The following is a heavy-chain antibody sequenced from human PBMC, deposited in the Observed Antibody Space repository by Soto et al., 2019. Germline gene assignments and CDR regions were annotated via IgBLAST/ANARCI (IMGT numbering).Heavy chain of an antibody. CDR2: ISYDGSNK. CDR3: AKGKRATGYSSSWYPAAYYYYGMDV. D-gene: IGHD6-13*01. V-gene: IGHV3-30*18. CDR1: GFTFSSYG. Sequence: GGSLRLSCAASGFTFSSYGMHWVRQAPGKGLEWVAVISYDGSNKYYADSVKGRFTISRDNSKNTLYLQMNSLRAEDTAVYYCAKGKRATGYSSSWYPAAYYYYGMDVWGQGTTVTVSS. J-gene: IGHJ6*02.